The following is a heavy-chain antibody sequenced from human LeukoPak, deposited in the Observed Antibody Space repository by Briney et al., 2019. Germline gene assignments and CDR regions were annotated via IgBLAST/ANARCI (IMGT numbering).Heavy chain of an antibody. D-gene: IGHD6-13*01. CDR1: GFTFSSYG. V-gene: IGHV3-30*18. J-gene: IGHJ4*02. CDR3: AKTYEGIAAAGTGFIDY. CDR2: ISYDGSNK. Sequence: HAGGSLRLSCAASGFTFSSYGMHWVRQAPGKGLEWVAVISYDGSNKYYAGSVKGRFTISRDNSKNTLYLQMNSLRAEDTAVYYCAKTYEGIAAAGTGFIDYWGQGTLVTVSS.